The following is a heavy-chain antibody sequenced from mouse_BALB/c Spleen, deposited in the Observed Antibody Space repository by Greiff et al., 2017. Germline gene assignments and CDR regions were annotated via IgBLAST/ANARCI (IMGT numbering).Heavy chain of an antibody. V-gene: IGHV5-6-5*01. CDR3: AREYYGSSHWYFDV. J-gene: IGHJ1*01. CDR1: GFTFSSYA. Sequence: EVQLVESGGGLVKPGGSLKLSCAASGFTFSSYAMSWVRQTPEKRLEWVASISRGGSTYYPDSVKGRFTISRDNARNILYLQMSSLRSEDTAMYYCAREYYGSSHWYFDVWGAGTTVTVSS. D-gene: IGHD1-1*01. CDR2: ISRGGST.